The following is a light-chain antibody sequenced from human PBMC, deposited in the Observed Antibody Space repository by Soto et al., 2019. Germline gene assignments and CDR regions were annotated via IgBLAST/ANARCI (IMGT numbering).Light chain of an antibody. CDR3: QQYTAWPLT. J-gene: IGKJ1*01. V-gene: IGKV3D-15*01. Sequence: EIVMTQSPATLSVSPGERATLSCRASQSVSSNLAWYQQKPGKAPRLLIHGISNRATGVPDRFSGSGSGTDFTLTISRLEPEDFAVYYCQQYTAWPLTFGQGTKVDIK. CDR1: QSVSSN. CDR2: GIS.